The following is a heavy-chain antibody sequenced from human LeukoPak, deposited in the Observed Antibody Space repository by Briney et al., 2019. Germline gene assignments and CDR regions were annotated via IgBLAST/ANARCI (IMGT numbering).Heavy chain of an antibody. Sequence: ASVKVSCKVSGYTLTELSMHWVQQAPGNGLEWMGGFDPEDGETIYAQKFQGRVTMTEDTSTDTAYMELSGLRPEDTAVYYCATGGDEEGSPQIYYFDYWGQGTLVTVSS. J-gene: IGHJ4*02. D-gene: IGHD3-10*01. CDR1: GYTLTELS. CDR3: ATGGDEEGSPQIYYFDY. CDR2: FDPEDGET. V-gene: IGHV1-24*01.